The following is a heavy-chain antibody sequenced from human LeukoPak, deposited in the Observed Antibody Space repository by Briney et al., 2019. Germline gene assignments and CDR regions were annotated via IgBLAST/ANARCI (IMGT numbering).Heavy chain of an antibody. CDR1: GGSISSSSYY. CDR2: IHYSGST. CDR3: ARAIVSIVVVPAASAGIDAFDI. J-gene: IGHJ3*02. D-gene: IGHD2-2*01. Sequence: SETLSLTCTVSGGSISSSSYYWGWLRQPPGKGLEWIGSIHYSGSTYYNPSLKSRVTISVDTSKNQFSLKLSSVTAADTAVYYCARAIVSIVVVPAASAGIDAFDIWGQGTMVTVSS. V-gene: IGHV4-39*07.